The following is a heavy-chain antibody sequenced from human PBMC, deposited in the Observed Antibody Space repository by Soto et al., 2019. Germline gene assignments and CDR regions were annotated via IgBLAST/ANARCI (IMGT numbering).Heavy chain of an antibody. CDR2: IIPILGIA. V-gene: IGHV1-69*02. Sequence: QVQLVQSGAEVKKPGSSVKVSCKASGGTFSSYTISWVRQAPGQGLEWRGRIIPILGIANYAQKFQGRVTITADESTSAAYMELSSMRSEDAAVYYCARGLFSGVDYWGQGTLVTVSS. CDR1: GGTFSSYT. CDR3: ARGLFSGVDY. J-gene: IGHJ4*02.